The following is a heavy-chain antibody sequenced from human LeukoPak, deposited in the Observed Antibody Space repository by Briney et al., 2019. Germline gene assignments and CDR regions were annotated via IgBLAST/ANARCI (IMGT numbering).Heavy chain of an antibody. CDR3: ARYYDSSGYYDY. CDR1: GGSISRYY. V-gene: IGHV4-59*01. Sequence: SETLSLTCTVSGGSISRYYWSWIRQPPGKGLEWIGYIYYSGSTNYNPSLKSRVNISVDTSKNQFSLKLSSVTAADTAVYYCARYYDSSGYYDYWGQGTLVTVSS. J-gene: IGHJ4*02. D-gene: IGHD3-22*01. CDR2: IYYSGST.